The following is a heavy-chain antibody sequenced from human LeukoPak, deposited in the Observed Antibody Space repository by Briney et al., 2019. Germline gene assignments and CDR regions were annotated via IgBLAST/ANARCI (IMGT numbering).Heavy chain of an antibody. CDR1: GFTLRNYA. J-gene: IGHJ4*02. CDR3: AKDVGTSGWLFGY. CDR2: ISDSGDST. D-gene: IGHD6-19*01. Sequence: GGSLRLSCAASGFTLRNYAMSWVRQTPGKGLEWVSAISDSGDSTYYADSVKGRFTISRDNSRSTLYLQMDSLGAEDTAMYSCAKDVGTSGWLFGYWGQGTLVTVSS. V-gene: IGHV3-23*01.